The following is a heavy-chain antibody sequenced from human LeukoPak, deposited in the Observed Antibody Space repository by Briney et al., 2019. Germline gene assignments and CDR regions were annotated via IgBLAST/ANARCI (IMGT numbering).Heavy chain of an antibody. D-gene: IGHD2-15*01. V-gene: IGHV4-34*01. Sequence: SETLSLTCAVYGGSSSGYYWSWIRQPPGKGLEWIGEINHSGSTNYNPSLKSRVTISVDTSKNQFSLKLSSVTAADTAVYYCAREYDVVVVAATPPDYWGQGTLVTVSS. CDR1: GGSSSGYY. J-gene: IGHJ4*02. CDR2: INHSGST. CDR3: AREYDVVVVAATPPDY.